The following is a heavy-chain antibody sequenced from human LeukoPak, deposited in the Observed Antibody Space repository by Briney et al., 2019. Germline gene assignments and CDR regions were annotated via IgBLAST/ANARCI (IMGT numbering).Heavy chain of an antibody. D-gene: IGHD2-15*01. CDR3: ARDGGLHTNFDY. CDR1: GFSFRNYW. Sequence: GGSLRLSCAASGFSFRNYWMGWVRQAPGKGLEWVSNTKPDGSAAYYAVSVRGRFTACRDNANNLLYLQMNRLRAEDTAVYYCARDGGLHTNFDYWGQGTLLTVSS. CDR2: TKPDGSAA. J-gene: IGHJ4*02. V-gene: IGHV3-7*01.